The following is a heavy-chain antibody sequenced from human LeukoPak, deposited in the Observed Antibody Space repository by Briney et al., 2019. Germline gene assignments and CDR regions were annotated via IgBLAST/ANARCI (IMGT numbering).Heavy chain of an antibody. J-gene: IGHJ4*02. CDR2: IYHSGST. Sequence: SETLSLACAVSGVSISSGGYSWSWIRQPPGKGLEWIGYIYHSGSTYYNPSLKSRVTISVDRSKNQFSLKLSSVTAADTAVYYSARGTGSYLSDDYWGQGTLVTVSS. CDR1: GVSISSGGYS. V-gene: IGHV4-30-2*01. CDR3: ARGTGSYLSDDY. D-gene: IGHD1-26*01.